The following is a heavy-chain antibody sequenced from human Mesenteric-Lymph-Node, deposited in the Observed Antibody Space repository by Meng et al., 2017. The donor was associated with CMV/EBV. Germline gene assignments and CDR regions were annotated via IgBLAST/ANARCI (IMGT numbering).Heavy chain of an antibody. CDR3: TGDSVSNPNLDY. J-gene: IGHJ4*02. V-gene: IGHV3-66*01. Sequence: EVHLVASGGGLVQPGGSLRLSCAASGFNVRDKYMSWVRQAPGKGLEWVCIIYRGDNTYYIDSVKDRFTVSRDNSKNTMYLQMNSLRVEDTAVYYCTGDSVSNPNLDYWGQGTLVTASS. CDR2: IYRGDNT. CDR1: GFNVRDKY. D-gene: IGHD3-10*01.